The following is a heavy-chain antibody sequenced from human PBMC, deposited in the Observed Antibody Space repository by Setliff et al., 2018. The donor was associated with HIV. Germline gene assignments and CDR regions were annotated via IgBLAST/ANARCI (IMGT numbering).Heavy chain of an antibody. V-gene: IGHV4-59*01. CDR2: IYYSGST. D-gene: IGHD3-3*01. CDR1: GGSITSYF. CDR3: ARDRGRVVGFDY. Sequence: SETLSLTCTVSGGSITSYFWSWIRQPPGKGLEWIGNIYYSGSTNYNPSLKSRVTISIDTSKNQFSLKLSSVTAADTAVYYCARDRGRVVGFDYWGQGTLVTVSS. J-gene: IGHJ4*02.